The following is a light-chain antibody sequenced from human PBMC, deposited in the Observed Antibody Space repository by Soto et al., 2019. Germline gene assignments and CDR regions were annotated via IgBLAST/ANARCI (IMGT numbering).Light chain of an antibody. Sequence: DIQMTQSPFTLSASVGDRVTITCRASQSIGTWLAWYQQKPGKAPKLLIYRTSSLESGVPSRFSGSGSETEFTLTISSLQPDDFAIYYCQQYYSYLYTFGQGTKLEIK. V-gene: IGKV1-5*03. CDR2: RTS. CDR1: QSIGTW. CDR3: QQYYSYLYT. J-gene: IGKJ2*01.